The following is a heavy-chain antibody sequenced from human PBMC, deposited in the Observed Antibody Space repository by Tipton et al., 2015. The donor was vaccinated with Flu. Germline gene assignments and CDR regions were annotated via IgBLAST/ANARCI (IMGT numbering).Heavy chain of an antibody. V-gene: IGHV3-7*03. Sequence: SLRLSCAASGFTFSTYWMHWVRQAPGKGLEWVANIKQDGSEKYYVDSVKGRFTISRDNAKNSLYLQMNSLRAEDTAVYYCGRALGGAAALWGQGTMVTVSS. CDR2: IKQDGSEK. D-gene: IGHD6-13*01. J-gene: IGHJ3*01. CDR3: GRALGGAAAL. CDR1: GFTFSTYW.